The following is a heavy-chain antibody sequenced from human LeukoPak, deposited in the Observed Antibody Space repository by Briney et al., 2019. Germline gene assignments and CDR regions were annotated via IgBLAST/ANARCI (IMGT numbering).Heavy chain of an antibody. D-gene: IGHD4-17*01. CDR1: GVSISSSY. CDR3: ARDTVTFDP. V-gene: IGHV4-4*07. J-gene: IGHJ5*02. Sequence: MASETLSLTCTVSGVSISSSYWSWIRQPAGKGLEWIGRIYTSGSTNYNTSLKSRVTMSVHTSNNQFSLRLSSVTAADTAVYYCARDTVTFDPWGQGTLVTVSS. CDR2: IYTSGST.